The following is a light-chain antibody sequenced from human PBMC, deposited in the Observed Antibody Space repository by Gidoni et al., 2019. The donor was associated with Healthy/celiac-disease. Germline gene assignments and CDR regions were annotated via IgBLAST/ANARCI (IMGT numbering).Light chain of an antibody. CDR1: QSLLHSNGYNY. CDR2: LGS. J-gene: IGKJ2*01. CDR3: MQALQTPPT. Sequence: DIVLAQSPLSLPVTPGEQASTSCRSSQSLLHSNGYNYLDWYLQKPGQSPQLLIYLGSNRASGVPDRFSGSGSGTDFTLKISRVEAEDFGVYYCMQALQTPPTFGQGTKLEIK. V-gene: IGKV2-28*01.